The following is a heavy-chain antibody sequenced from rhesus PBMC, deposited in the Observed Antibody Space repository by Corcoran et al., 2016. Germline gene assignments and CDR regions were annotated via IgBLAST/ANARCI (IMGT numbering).Heavy chain of an antibody. J-gene: IGHJ4*01. CDR1: GFTFSDQY. D-gene: IGHD6-19*01. V-gene: IGHV3-6*01. CDR3: TRTGYSSTIDY. Sequence: EVQLVESGGGLVQPGGSLGVFCAASGFTFSDQYMYWVRPAPGKGLGWVGFIRSKAYGGTAEYAASVKGRFTISRDDSKSIAYLQMSSLKTEDTAVYYCTRTGYSSTIDYWGQGVLVTVSS. CDR2: IRSKAYGGTA.